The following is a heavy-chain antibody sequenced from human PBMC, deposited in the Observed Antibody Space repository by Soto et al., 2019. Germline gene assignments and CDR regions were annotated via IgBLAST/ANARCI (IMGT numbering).Heavy chain of an antibody. CDR1: GFSFGTYS. Sequence: GGSLRLSCAATGFSFGTYSMHWVRQAPGKGLEWVAVIGSDGSIKYYADSVMGRFTTSRDNSRNTLYLQMNSLRAEDTAVYYCAKDRSGYEALDYYYYGMDVWGQGTTVTVSS. J-gene: IGHJ6*02. V-gene: IGHV3-33*03. CDR2: IGSDGSIK. D-gene: IGHD5-12*01. CDR3: AKDRSGYEALDYYYYGMDV.